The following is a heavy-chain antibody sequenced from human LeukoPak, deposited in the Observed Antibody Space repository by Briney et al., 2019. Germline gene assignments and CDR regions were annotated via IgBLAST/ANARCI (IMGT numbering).Heavy chain of an antibody. V-gene: IGHV4-4*02. D-gene: IGHD6-6*01. CDR1: GGSISSSNW. CDR2: IYHSGST. Sequence: SETLSLTFAVSGGSISSSNWWSWVRQPPGKGLEWIGEIYHSGSTNYNPSLKSRVTISVDTSKNQFSLKLSSVTAADTAVYYCARQGAARPRGWFDPWGQGTLVTVSS. J-gene: IGHJ5*02. CDR3: ARQGAARPRGWFDP.